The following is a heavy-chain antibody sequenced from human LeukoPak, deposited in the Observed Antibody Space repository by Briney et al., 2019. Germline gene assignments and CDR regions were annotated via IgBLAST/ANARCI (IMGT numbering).Heavy chain of an antibody. V-gene: IGHV3-49*03. D-gene: IGHD3-16*01. CDR2: IRSKAYGGIT. CDR1: GFTLCDYA. CDR3: TRFGQGIPSHFDY. Sequence: PGGSLSLSCTASGFTLCDYAMSWFRQAPGKGGEWGGFIRSKAYGGITEYAASVKGRFTIARDDSKSVAYLQMSSRQAEDTAVYYCTRFGQGIPSHFDYWGQGTLVSVSS. J-gene: IGHJ4*02.